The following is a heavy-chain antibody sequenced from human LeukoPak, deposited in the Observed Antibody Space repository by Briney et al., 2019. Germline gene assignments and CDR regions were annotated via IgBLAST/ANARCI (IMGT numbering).Heavy chain of an antibody. J-gene: IGHJ4*02. D-gene: IGHD3-10*01. Sequence: SETLSLTCTVSGDSISSSSYYWEWIRQPPGKGLEWIGSAFYSGNTFYNPSLKSRVTISIDTSRNQFSLKLSSVTAADTAVYYCARHKVVRARFDYWGQGTLVTVSS. V-gene: IGHV4-39*07. CDR3: ARHKVVRARFDY. CDR1: GDSISSSSYY. CDR2: AFYSGNT.